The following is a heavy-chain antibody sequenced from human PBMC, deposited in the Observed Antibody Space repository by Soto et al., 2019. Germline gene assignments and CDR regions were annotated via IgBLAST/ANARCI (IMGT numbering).Heavy chain of an antibody. CDR1: GFSFSNYA. V-gene: IGHV3-23*01. D-gene: IGHD4-4*01. J-gene: IGHJ4*02. CDR3: AKDLIDYSNSYFDY. Sequence: PGGSLRLSCATSGFSFSNYAMSWVRQAPGRGLEWVAGISSSGYTYYVDSLKGRFTISRDNSKNTLYLQMNSLRAEDTAIYYCAKDLIDYSNSYFDYWGQGTLVTVSS. CDR2: ISSSGYT.